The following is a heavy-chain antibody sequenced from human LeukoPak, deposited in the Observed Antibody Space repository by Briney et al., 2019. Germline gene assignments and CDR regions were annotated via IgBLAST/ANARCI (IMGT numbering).Heavy chain of an antibody. CDR3: ARDVGATAYYYYGMDV. J-gene: IGHJ6*02. V-gene: IGHV4-59*01. CDR1: GGSISSYY. CDR2: IYYSGST. Sequence: SETLSLTCTVSGGSISSYYWSWIRQPPGKGLEWIGYIYYSGSTNYNPSLKSRVTISKDTSRNQFSLKLKSVTAADTAVYYCARDVGATAYYYYGMDVWGQGTTVTVSS. D-gene: IGHD1-26*01.